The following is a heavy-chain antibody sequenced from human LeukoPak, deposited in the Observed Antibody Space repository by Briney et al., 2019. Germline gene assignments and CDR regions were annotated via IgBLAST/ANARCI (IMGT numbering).Heavy chain of an antibody. CDR3: ARDSGTTGEVKFDP. V-gene: IGHV4-4*07. J-gene: IGHJ5*02. D-gene: IGHD3-10*01. CDR1: GGSITSYY. Sequence: KPSETLSLTCSVSGGSITSYYLSWIRQTAGKGLEWIGRIHSGTTTYNPSLKSRVTMSLDTSKSQVSLTLSSVTAADTALYYCARDSGTTGEVKFDPWGQGTLVTVSS. CDR2: IHSGTT.